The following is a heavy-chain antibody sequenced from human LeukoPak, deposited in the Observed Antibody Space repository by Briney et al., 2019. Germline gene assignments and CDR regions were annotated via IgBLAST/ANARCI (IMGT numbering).Heavy chain of an antibody. CDR3: ASEIVVVTAIPQIDAFDI. CDR1: GGSISSYY. D-gene: IGHD2-21*02. Sequence: PSETLSLTCTVSGGSISSYYWSWIRQPAGKRLEWIGRIYTSGSTNYNPSLKSRVTMSVDTSKNQFSLKLSSVTAADTAVYYCASEIVVVTAIPQIDAFDIWGQGTMVTVSS. CDR2: IYTSGST. V-gene: IGHV4-4*07. J-gene: IGHJ3*02.